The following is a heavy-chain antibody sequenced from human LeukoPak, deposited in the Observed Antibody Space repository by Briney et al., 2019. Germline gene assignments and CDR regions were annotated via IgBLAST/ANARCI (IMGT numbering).Heavy chain of an antibody. D-gene: IGHD6-19*01. CDR1: GFTSSSYSYA. J-gene: IGHJ4*02. Sequence: GGSLRLSCAVSGFTSSSYSYAMSWVRQALGKGLKWVSGISGSGDYTYYADFVKGRFTISRDYSKNTLYLQMNSLRAEDTAVYYCAKSLDLAVAGIDYWGQGTLVTVSS. CDR2: ISGSGDYT. V-gene: IGHV3-23*01. CDR3: AKSLDLAVAGIDY.